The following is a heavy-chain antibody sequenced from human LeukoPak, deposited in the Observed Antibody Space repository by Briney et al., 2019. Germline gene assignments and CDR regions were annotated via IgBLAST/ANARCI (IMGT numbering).Heavy chain of an antibody. Sequence: SETLSLTCTVSGAAISDYFWSWIRQPAGKDLEWIGRISTTGSTYFNPSLQSRVRMSVDSSKTHFSLRLSSVTAADTAVYYCAISPSTIGWNWGYYFDFWGQGHLVTVSS. V-gene: IGHV4-4*07. CDR3: AISPSTIGWNWGYYFDF. J-gene: IGHJ4*02. CDR2: ISTTGST. D-gene: IGHD1-7*01. CDR1: GAAISDYF.